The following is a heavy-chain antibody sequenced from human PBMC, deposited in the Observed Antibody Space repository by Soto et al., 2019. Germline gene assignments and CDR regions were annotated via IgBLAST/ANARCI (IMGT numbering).Heavy chain of an antibody. D-gene: IGHD3-10*01. V-gene: IGHV3-74*01. CDR3: GRGASDLSMGQGY. Sequence: PGGSLRLSCAASGVPFSIYWMHLVRQSPGKGLVWVSRINPDGSATNYADSVKGRFTISRENAKNTLYLQMNSLRAEETDVFYCGRGASDLSMGQGYWGQGTLVTVSS. CDR2: INPDGSAT. CDR1: GVPFSIYW. J-gene: IGHJ4*02.